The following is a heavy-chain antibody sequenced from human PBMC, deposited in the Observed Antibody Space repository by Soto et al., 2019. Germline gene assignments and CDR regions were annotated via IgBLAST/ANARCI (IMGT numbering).Heavy chain of an antibody. CDR1: GGSVSSSSYS. V-gene: IGHV4-39*01. J-gene: IGHJ4*02. Sequence: SETLSLTCTVSGGSVSSSSYSWGWIRQSPGKGLEWIGTIYSSENTYYNPSLLSRVTISIDTSKNEFSLRLSSVTAADTALYFCARHDNMTLGSNYLDSWGPGPLVTVSS. CDR2: IYSSENT. D-gene: IGHD1-1*01. CDR3: ARHDNMTLGSNYLDS.